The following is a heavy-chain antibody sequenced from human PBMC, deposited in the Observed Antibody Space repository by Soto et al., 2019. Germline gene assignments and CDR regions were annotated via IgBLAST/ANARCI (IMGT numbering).Heavy chain of an antibody. J-gene: IGHJ4*02. D-gene: IGHD3-10*01. CDR1: GFTVAESA. CDR3: TKGYYGSGSSYFDY. V-gene: IGHV3-9*01. CDR2: ISWNSRSI. Sequence: EVQWVESGGGLVQPGGSLRLSCAASGFTVAESAMHWVRQAPGKGLEWVSGISWNSRSIDYADSVKGRFTISRDNAKNSLFLQMNSLRPEDTALYYCTKGYYGSGSSYFDYWSRRALVTVSS.